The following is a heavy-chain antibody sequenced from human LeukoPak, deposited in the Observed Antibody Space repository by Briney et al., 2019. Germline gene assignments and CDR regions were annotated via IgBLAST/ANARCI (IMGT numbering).Heavy chain of an antibody. CDR2: ISAYNGNT. J-gene: IGHJ4*02. Sequence: ASVTVSCKASGYTFTSYGITWVRQAPGQGLDWMGWISAYNGNTNYAQNLQGRVTMTTDTSTSTAYMELRSLRSDHTAVYYCARSGIVGATTRTYYFDYWGQGTLVTASS. CDR3: ARSGIVGATTRTYYFDY. CDR1: GYTFTSYG. V-gene: IGHV1-18*01. D-gene: IGHD1-26*01.